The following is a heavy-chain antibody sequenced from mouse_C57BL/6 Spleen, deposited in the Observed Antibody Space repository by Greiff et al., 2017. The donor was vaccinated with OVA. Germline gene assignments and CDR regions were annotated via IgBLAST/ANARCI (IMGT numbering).Heavy chain of an antibody. CDR2: INPNNGGT. CDR3: ARGKDYGIPWFAY. J-gene: IGHJ3*01. D-gene: IGHD2-1*01. Sequence: EVQLQQSGPELVKPGASVKMSCKASGYTFTDYNMHWVKQSHGKSLEWIGYINPNNGGTSYNQKFKGKATLTVNKSSSTAYMELRSLTSEDSAVYYCARGKDYGIPWFAYWGQGTLVTVSA. CDR1: GYTFTDYN. V-gene: IGHV1-22*01.